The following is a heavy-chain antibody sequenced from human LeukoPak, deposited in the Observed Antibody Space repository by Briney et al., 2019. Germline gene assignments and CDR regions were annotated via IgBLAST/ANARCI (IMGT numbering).Heavy chain of an antibody. Sequence: SGTLSLTCAVSGGSISSSNWWSWVRQTPGKGLEWIGEIYHTGSTIYNPSLKSRVTISVDTSKNQFSLKLSSVTAADTAVYYCARERSGSYYASWLYWFDPWGQGTLVTVSS. CDR1: GGSISSSNW. D-gene: IGHD1-26*01. CDR2: IYHTGST. CDR3: ARERSGSYYASWLYWFDP. V-gene: IGHV4-4*02. J-gene: IGHJ5*02.